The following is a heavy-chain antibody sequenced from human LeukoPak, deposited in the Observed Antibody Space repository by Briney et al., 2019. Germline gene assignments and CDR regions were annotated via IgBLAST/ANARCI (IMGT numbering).Heavy chain of an antibody. D-gene: IGHD5-18*01. CDR1: GGTFSSYA. CDR2: IIPILGIA. CDR3: ARWGKPISGPRYSYGLDAFDI. J-gene: IGHJ3*02. Sequence: ASVKVSCKASGGTFSSYAISWVRQAPGQGLEWMGRIIPILGIANYAQKFQGRVTITADKSTSTAYMELSSLRSEDTAVYYCARWGKPISGPRYSYGLDAFDIWGQGTMVTVSS. V-gene: IGHV1-69*04.